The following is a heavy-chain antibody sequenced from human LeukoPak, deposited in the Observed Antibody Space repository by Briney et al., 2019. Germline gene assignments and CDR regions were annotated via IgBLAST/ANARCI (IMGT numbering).Heavy chain of an antibody. V-gene: IGHV1-46*01. CDR3: ARGANIRFLEWFNIESYYYMDV. J-gene: IGHJ6*03. Sequence: GASVKVSCKASGYTFTNYHMHWVRQAPGQGLEWMGIINPSDGSTNYARNFQGRVTMTRDTSTSTVYMELSSLRSEDTAVYYCARGANIRFLEWFNIESYYYMDVWGRGTTVTVSS. D-gene: IGHD3-3*01. CDR2: INPSDGST. CDR1: GYTFTNYH.